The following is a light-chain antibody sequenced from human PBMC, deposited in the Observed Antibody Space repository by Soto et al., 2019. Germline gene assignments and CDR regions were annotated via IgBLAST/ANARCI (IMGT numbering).Light chain of an antibody. CDR2: GAS. V-gene: IGKV3-15*01. CDR3: QQYNSWFRT. CDR1: QSVSSN. Sequence: IVMTQSPATLSVSPGERATLSCRASQSVSSNLAWYQQKPGQAPRLLIYGASTRATGIPARFSGSGSGTEFTLTISSLQPEDFAVYYCQQYNSWFRTFGQGTKVEIK. J-gene: IGKJ1*01.